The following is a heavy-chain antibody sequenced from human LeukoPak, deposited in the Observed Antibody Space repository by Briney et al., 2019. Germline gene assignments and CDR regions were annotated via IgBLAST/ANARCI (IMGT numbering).Heavy chain of an antibody. D-gene: IGHD6-6*01. V-gene: IGHV4-39*07. CDR3: ARRREEQVVRGFDP. CDR2: IYYGGST. J-gene: IGHJ5*02. CDR1: GGSISSSSYY. Sequence: SETLSLTCTVSGGSISSSSYYWGWIRQPPGKGLEWIGSIYYGGSTYYNPSLKSRLSISVDTSKNHFSLKLRSVTAADTAVYYCARRREEQVVRGFDPWGQGTLVAVSS.